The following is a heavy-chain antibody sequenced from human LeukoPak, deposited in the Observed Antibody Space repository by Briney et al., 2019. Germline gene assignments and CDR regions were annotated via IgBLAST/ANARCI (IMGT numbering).Heavy chain of an antibody. CDR3: ARNGRELWAKNYYYGMDV. Sequence: ASVKVSCQASGYTFTSYGISWVRQAPGQGLEWMGWISAYNGNTNYAQKLQGRVTMTTDTSTSTAYMELRSLRSDDTAVYYCARNGRELWAKNYYYGMDVWGQGTTVTVSS. CDR1: GYTFTSYG. V-gene: IGHV1-18*01. CDR2: ISAYNGNT. D-gene: IGHD3-16*01. J-gene: IGHJ6*02.